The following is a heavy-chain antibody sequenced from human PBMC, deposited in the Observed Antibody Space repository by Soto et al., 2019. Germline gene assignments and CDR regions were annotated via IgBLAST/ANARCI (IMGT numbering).Heavy chain of an antibody. CDR1: GYTFTSYG. CDR2: ISAYNGNT. V-gene: IGHV1-18*01. CDR3: ARDAHSPSVTDDPDY. Sequence: QVQLVQSGAEVKKPGASVKVSCKASGYTFTSYGISWVRQAPGQGLEWMGWISAYNGNTNYAQKLQGRVTMTTGTSTSTAYMELRSLRSDDTAVYYCARDAHSPSVTDDPDYWGQGTLVTVSS. J-gene: IGHJ4*02. D-gene: IGHD4-17*01.